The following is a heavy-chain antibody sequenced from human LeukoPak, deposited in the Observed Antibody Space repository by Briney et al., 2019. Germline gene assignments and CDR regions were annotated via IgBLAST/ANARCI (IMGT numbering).Heavy chain of an antibody. D-gene: IGHD6-6*01. CDR3: ASPGSSSDY. CDR1: GFTFSSCG. Sequence: GGSLRLSCTASGFTFSSCGMHWVRQAPGKGLEWVAVISYDGSNKYYADSVKGRFTISRDNAKNSLYLQMNSLRAEDTAVYYCASPGSSSDYWGQGTLVTVSS. J-gene: IGHJ4*02. CDR2: ISYDGSNK. V-gene: IGHV3-30*12.